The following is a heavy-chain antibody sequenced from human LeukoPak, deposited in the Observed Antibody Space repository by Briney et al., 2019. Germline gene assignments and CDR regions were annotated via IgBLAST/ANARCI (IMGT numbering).Heavy chain of an antibody. J-gene: IGHJ6*02. Sequence: ASVKVSCKASGGTFSSYAISWVRQAPGQGLEWMGRIIPILGIANYAQKFQGRVTITADKSTSTAYMELSSLRSEDTAVYYCARSGYCSGGSCYSMYGMDVWGQGTTVTVSS. CDR3: ARSGYCSGGSCYSMYGMDV. V-gene: IGHV1-69*04. CDR2: IIPILGIA. CDR1: GGTFSSYA. D-gene: IGHD2-15*01.